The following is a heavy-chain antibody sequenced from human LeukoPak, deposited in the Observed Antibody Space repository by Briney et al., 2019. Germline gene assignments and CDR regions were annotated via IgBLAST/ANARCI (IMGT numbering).Heavy chain of an antibody. V-gene: IGHV3-49*04. Sequence: PGGSLRLSCAASGFTFDDYAMHWVRQAPGKGLEWVGFIRSKAYGGTTEYAASVKGRFTISRDDSKSIAYLQMNSLKTEDTAVYYCTRPTVTGDYWGQGTLVTVSS. CDR2: IRSKAYGGTT. J-gene: IGHJ4*02. CDR1: GFTFDDYA. CDR3: TRPTVTGDY. D-gene: IGHD4-17*01.